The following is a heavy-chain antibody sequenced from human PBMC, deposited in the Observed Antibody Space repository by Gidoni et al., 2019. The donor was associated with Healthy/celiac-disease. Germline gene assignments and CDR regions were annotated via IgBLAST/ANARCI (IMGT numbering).Heavy chain of an antibody. J-gene: IGHJ4*02. D-gene: IGHD6-13*01. Sequence: QVQLVESGGGVVLPGRSLRLSCAAVGLTFSRSVLHWLRPAPGYGMDWVRQDPGKGLEWVAVISYDGSNKYYADSVKGRFTISRDNSKNTLYLQMNSLRAEDTAVYYCAKVGGYSSSWYTLDYWGQGTLVTVSS. CDR2: ISYDGSNK. CDR1: GLTFSRSVLHWLRPAPGYG. CDR3: AKVGGYSSSWYTLDY. V-gene: IGHV3-30*18.